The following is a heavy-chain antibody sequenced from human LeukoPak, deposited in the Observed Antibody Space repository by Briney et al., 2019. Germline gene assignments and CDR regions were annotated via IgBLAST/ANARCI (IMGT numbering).Heavy chain of an antibody. V-gene: IGHV1-2*02. CDR1: GYTFTGYY. CDR3: AREGDGYSHFDY. J-gene: IGHJ4*02. CDR2: IDPNSGGT. Sequence: ASVKVSCEASGYTFTGYYMHWVRQAPGQGLEWMGWIDPNSGGTNYAQKFQGRVTMTRDTSISTAYMELSRLRSDDTAVYYCAREGDGYSHFDYWGQGTLVTVSS. D-gene: IGHD5-24*01.